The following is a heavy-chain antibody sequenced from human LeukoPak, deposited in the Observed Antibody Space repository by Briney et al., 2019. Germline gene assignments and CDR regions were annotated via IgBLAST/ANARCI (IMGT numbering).Heavy chain of an antibody. V-gene: IGHV3-7*01. J-gene: IGHJ6*03. CDR2: IKPDGSEK. D-gene: IGHD3-10*01. Sequence: PGRSLRLSCAASAFTLSSYWMSWVRQAPGRGREWEANIKPDGSEKYYGDSVKGRFTISRDNAKNSLYLQMSSLRAEDTAVYDCARETHGDYMDVWGKGTTVTVSS. CDR3: ARETHGDYMDV. CDR1: AFTLSSYW.